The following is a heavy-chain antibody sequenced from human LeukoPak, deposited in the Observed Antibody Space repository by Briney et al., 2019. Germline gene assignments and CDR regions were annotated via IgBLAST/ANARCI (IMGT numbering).Heavy chain of an antibody. V-gene: IGHV3-21*01. CDR3: ARDTGYYDSSGTDC. Sequence: GGSLRLSCAASGFTFSSYSMNWVRQAPGKGLEWVSSISSSSSYIYYADSVKGRFTISRDNAKNSLYLQMNSLRAEDTAVYYCARDTGYYDSSGTDCWGQGTLVTVSS. D-gene: IGHD3-22*01. J-gene: IGHJ4*02. CDR1: GFTFSSYS. CDR2: ISSSSSYI.